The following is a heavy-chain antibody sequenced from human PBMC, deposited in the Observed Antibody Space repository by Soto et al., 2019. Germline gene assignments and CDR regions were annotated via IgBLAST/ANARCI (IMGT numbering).Heavy chain of an antibody. CDR2: FDPEGGET. Sequence: ASVKVSCKVSGYTLTELSMHWVRQAPGKGLEWMGGFDPEGGETIYVQKFQGRVTMTEDTSTDTAYMELSSLRSEDTAVYYCATATGLRFNNWFDPWGQGTLVTVSS. D-gene: IGHD4-17*01. CDR3: ATATGLRFNNWFDP. V-gene: IGHV1-24*01. CDR1: GYTLTELS. J-gene: IGHJ5*02.